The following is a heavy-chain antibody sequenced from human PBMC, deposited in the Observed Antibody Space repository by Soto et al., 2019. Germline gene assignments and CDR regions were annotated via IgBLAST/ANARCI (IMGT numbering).Heavy chain of an antibody. CDR3: TRDASRDSSARGWFDP. CDR1: GFTFRSFT. J-gene: IGHJ5*02. V-gene: IGHV3-21*01. CDR2: ISGNSAYI. Sequence: LRLSCAAYGFTFRSFTMNWVRQAPGKGLEWVSTISGNSAYIYYTDALRGRFTISRDNAKNSLHLQMNSLRAEDTAVYYCTRDASRDSSARGWFDPWGPGTLVTVS. D-gene: IGHD6-13*01.